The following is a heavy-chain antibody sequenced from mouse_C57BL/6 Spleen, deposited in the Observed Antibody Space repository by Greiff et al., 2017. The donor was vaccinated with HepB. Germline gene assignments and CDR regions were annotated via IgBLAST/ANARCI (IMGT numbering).Heavy chain of an antibody. CDR1: GYTFTSYG. Sequence: VQLQQSGAELARPGASVKLSCKASGYTFTSYGISWVKQRTGQGLEWIGEIYPRSGNTYYTEKFQGKATLTAAKSSSRAYMELRRLTSEDSSVYFCARRRTTVVATDDYWGQGTTLTVSS. V-gene: IGHV1-81*01. J-gene: IGHJ2*01. D-gene: IGHD1-1*01. CDR2: IYPRSGNT. CDR3: ARRRTTVVATDDY.